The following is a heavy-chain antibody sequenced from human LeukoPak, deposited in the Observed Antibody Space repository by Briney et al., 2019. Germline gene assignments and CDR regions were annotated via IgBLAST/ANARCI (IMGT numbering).Heavy chain of an antibody. CDR1: GASFSSGPYS. Sequence: SETLSLTCTVSGASFSSGPYSWGWLRQPPGKGLEWIGSVYYSGSTYYNPSLKSRVTMSLDTSRNQFSLTLASVTAADTAVYYCAKTGSSVAARPPDYWGQGTLVTVSS. CDR3: AKTGSSVAARPPDY. J-gene: IGHJ4*02. CDR2: VYYSGST. V-gene: IGHV4-39*07. D-gene: IGHD6-6*01.